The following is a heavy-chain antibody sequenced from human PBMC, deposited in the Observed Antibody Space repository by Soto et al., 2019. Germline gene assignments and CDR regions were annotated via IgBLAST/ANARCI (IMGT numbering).Heavy chain of an antibody. CDR3: ARDFMVDGMDV. D-gene: IGHD2-15*01. Sequence: SETLSLTCTVSGGSISSYYWSWIRQPPGKGLEWIGYIYYSGSTNYNPSLKSRVTISVDTSKNQFSLKLSSVTAADTAVYYCARDFMVDGMDVWGQGTTVTVSS. V-gene: IGHV4-59*01. CDR2: IYYSGST. CDR1: GGSISSYY. J-gene: IGHJ6*02.